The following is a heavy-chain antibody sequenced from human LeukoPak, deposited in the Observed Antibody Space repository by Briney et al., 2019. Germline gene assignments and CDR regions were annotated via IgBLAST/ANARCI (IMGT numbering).Heavy chain of an antibody. Sequence: GGSLRLSCAVSGFTFSSYRMIWVRQAPGKGLEWVSSISSSSSYIYYADSLKGRFTISRDNAKNSLYLQMNSLRAEDTAVYYCARQTGSYSDCWGQGTLVTVSS. CDR2: ISSSSSYI. CDR3: ARQTGSYSDC. CDR1: GFTFSSYR. V-gene: IGHV3-21*01. J-gene: IGHJ4*02. D-gene: IGHD1-26*01.